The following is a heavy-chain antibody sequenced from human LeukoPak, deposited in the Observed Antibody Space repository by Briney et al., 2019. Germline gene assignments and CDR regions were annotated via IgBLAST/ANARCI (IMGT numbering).Heavy chain of an antibody. J-gene: IGHJ3*02. D-gene: IGHD1-1*01. CDR1: GFTFSSYS. Sequence: GGSLRLSCAASGFTFSSYSINWVRQAPGKGLEWVSSISSSSSYIYYSDSVKGRFTISRDTAKNSLYLQLNSLSAEDTAVSYCARVTWQTTSTGAFDTWGHGTLVTASS. CDR3: ARVTWQTTSTGAFDT. V-gene: IGHV3-21*01. CDR2: ISSSSSYI.